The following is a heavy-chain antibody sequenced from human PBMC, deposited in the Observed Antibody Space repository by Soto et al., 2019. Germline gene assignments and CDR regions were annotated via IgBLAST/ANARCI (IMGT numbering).Heavy chain of an antibody. Sequence: QVQLQESGPGLVKPSGTLSLTCAVSGDSISNSRWWTWVRQPPGKGLEWIGDIFHGGDTNYNPSRRSRVFISVDKSQNQFSLKVSAVTAADTAVYYCAYSTGWYRHDVWGQGTLVTVSS. J-gene: IGHJ3*01. D-gene: IGHD6-19*01. CDR1: GDSISNSRW. V-gene: IGHV4-4*02. CDR3: AYSTGWYRHDV. CDR2: IFHGGDT.